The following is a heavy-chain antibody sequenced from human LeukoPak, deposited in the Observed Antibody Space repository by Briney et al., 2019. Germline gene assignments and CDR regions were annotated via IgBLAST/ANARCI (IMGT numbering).Heavy chain of an antibody. CDR2: IIPIFGTA. J-gene: IGHJ3*02. D-gene: IGHD2-2*01. Sequence: SVKVSCKASGGTFSRYAISWLRQAPGQGLEWMGRIIPIFGTANYAQKFQGRVTITTDESTSTAYMELSSLRSEDTAVYYCARDRDSVVVPAAIGGHGAFDMWGQGTLVTVSS. CDR3: ARDRDSVVVPAAIGGHGAFDM. V-gene: IGHV1-69*05. CDR1: GGTFSRYA.